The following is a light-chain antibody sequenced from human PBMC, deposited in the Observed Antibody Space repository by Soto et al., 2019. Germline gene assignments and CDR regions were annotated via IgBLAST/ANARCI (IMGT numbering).Light chain of an antibody. CDR2: EVS. J-gene: IGLJ1*01. V-gene: IGLV2-14*01. CDR3: SSYTSSSTPWV. CDR1: SGDIGSYNR. Sequence: QSVLTQPASVSGSPGQSITISCTGTSGDIGSYNRVSWYQQHPGKAPKLIIYEVSNRPSGVSNRFSGSKSGNTASLTISGLQAEDEADYYCSSYTSSSTPWVFGTGTKVTVL.